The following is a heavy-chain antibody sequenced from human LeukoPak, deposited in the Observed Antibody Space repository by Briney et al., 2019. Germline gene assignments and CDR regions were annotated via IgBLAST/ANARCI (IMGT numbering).Heavy chain of an antibody. CDR3: ARGFGRYCSGGSCTDY. CDR2: MNPNSGNT. Sequence: ASVKVSCKASRYTFTSYDINWVRQATGQGLEWMGWMNPNSGNTGYAQKFQGRVTMTRNTSISTAYMELSSLRSEDTAVYYCARGFGRYCSGGSCTDYWGQGTLVTVSS. CDR1: RYTFTSYD. V-gene: IGHV1-8*01. J-gene: IGHJ4*02. D-gene: IGHD2-15*01.